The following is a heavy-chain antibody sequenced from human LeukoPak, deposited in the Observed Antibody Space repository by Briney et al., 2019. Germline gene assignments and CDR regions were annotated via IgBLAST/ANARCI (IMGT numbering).Heavy chain of an antibody. V-gene: IGHV3-11*06. D-gene: IGHD1-26*01. J-gene: IGHJ4*02. CDR1: GFTFSDYY. CDR3: ARGSNSGSYYVAYVDY. CDR2: ISSSSSYT. Sequence: GESLRLSCAASGFTFSDYYMSWIRQAPGKGLEWVSYISSSSSYTNSADSVKGRFTISRDNAKNSLYLQMNSLRAEDTAVYYCARGSNSGSYYVAYVDYWGQGTLVTVSS.